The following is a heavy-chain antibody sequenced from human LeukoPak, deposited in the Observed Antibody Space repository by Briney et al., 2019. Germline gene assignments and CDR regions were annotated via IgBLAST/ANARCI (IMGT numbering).Heavy chain of an antibody. Sequence: GVSLRLSCAASGFSLTNYWMSWVRQGPGKGLEWVANVKEDGTTKQYVDSVKGRFTISRDNAKNSLYLQMDSLRAEDTAVYYCVSQEVVPHWGQGTLVSVSS. CDR2: VKEDGTTK. V-gene: IGHV3-7*01. D-gene: IGHD2-15*01. CDR3: VSQEVVPH. CDR1: GFSLTNYW. J-gene: IGHJ4*02.